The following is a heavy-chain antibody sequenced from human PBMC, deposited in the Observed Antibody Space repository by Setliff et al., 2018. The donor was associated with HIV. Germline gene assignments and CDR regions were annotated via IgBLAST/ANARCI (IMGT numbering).Heavy chain of an antibody. D-gene: IGHD2-15*01. J-gene: IGHJ6*04. CDR1: GGTFSSYA. CDR3: ARGYCSGGSCYGTYYYYGMDV. CDR2: IIPIFGTA. Sequence: SVKVSCKASGGTFSSYAISWVRQAPGQGLEWMGGIIPIFGTANYAQKFQGRVTITTDESTSTAYMELSSLRSEDTAVYYCARGYCSGGSCYGTYYYYGMDVWGKGTTVTVSS. V-gene: IGHV1-69*05.